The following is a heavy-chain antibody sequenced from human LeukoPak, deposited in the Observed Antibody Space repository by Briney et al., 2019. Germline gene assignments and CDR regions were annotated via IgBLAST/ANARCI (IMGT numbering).Heavy chain of an antibody. CDR2: IYSSGST. CDR1: GGSISSSSHY. Sequence: SEALSLTCTVSGGSISSSSHYWGWIRQPPGKGLEWIGSIYSSGSTYYNPSLKSRVTISVDTSKNQFSLKLSSVTAADTAVYYCARHTTLRWYYFDYWGQGTLVTVSS. J-gene: IGHJ4*02. V-gene: IGHV4-39*01. CDR3: ARHTTLRWYYFDY. D-gene: IGHD1-1*01.